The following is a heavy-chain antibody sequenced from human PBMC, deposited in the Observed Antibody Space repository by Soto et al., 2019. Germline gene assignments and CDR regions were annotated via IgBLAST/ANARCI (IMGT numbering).Heavy chain of an antibody. CDR1: GFTFSSYG. CDR3: TGYGGNSV. J-gene: IGHJ4*02. Sequence: GGSLRLSCAASGFTFSSYGMHWVRQATGKGLQWVSAIWNDGNTYYADSVKGRFTISRDNSKNTVFLQMNSLRAEDTAVYYCTGYGGNSVWGQGALVTVSS. CDR2: IWNDGNT. D-gene: IGHD4-17*01. V-gene: IGHV3-NL1*01.